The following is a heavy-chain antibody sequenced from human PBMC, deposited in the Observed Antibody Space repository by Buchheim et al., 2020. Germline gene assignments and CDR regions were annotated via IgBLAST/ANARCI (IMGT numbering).Heavy chain of an antibody. CDR2: IIPIFGTA. V-gene: IGHV1-69*01. Sequence: VQLVQSGAEVKKPGSSVKVSCKASGGTFSSYAISWVRQAPGQGLEWMGVIIPIFGTANYAQKFQGRVTITADESTSTAYMELSSLRSEGTAVYCCAIRELVVGGYVRVCYYYGMDVWGQGTT. CDR3: AIRELVVGGYVRVCYYYGMDV. D-gene: IGHD5-12*01. CDR1: GGTFSSYA. J-gene: IGHJ6*02.